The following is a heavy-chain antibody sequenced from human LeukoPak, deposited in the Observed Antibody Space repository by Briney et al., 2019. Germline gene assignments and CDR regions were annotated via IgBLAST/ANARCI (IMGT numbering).Heavy chain of an antibody. J-gene: IGHJ5*02. D-gene: IGHD3-16*02. V-gene: IGHV1-2*02. CDR3: ARGGGYDYVWGSYPAPFDP. CDR1: GYTFTSYG. Sequence: ASVKVSCKASGYTFTSYGISWVRQAPGQGLEWMGWINPNSGGTNYPQKFQGRVTMTRDTSISTAYMELSRLRSDDTAVYYCARGGGYDYVWGSYPAPFDPWGQGTLVTVSS. CDR2: INPNSGGT.